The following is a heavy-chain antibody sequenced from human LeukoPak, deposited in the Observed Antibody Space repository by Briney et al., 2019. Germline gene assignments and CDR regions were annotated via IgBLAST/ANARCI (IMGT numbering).Heavy chain of an antibody. CDR3: ARKYCSSTSCYDY. Sequence: GESLKISCKASGYIFTNYWIGWVRQMPGKGLEWMGIIYPGDSDTRYSPPFQGQVTISADKSISTAYLQWSSLKASDTAMYYCARKYCSSTSCYDYWGQGTLVTVSS. J-gene: IGHJ4*02. CDR2: IYPGDSDT. CDR1: GYIFTNYW. D-gene: IGHD2-2*01. V-gene: IGHV5-51*01.